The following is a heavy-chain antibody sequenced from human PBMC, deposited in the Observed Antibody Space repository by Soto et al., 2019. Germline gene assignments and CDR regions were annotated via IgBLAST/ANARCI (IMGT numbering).Heavy chain of an antibody. J-gene: IGHJ6*02. CDR1: GGSISSGDYY. Sequence: SETLSLTCTVSGGSISSGDYYWSWIRQPPGKGLEWIGYIYYSGSTYYNPSLKGRVTISVDTSKNQFSLKLSSVTAADTAVYYCARDTAEDYGMDVWGQGTTVTVSS. D-gene: IGHD2-21*02. V-gene: IGHV4-30-4*01. CDR2: IYYSGST. CDR3: ARDTAEDYGMDV.